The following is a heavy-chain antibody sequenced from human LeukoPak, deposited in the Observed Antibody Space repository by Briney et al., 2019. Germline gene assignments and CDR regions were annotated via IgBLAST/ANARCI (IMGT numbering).Heavy chain of an antibody. J-gene: IGHJ4*02. V-gene: IGHV3-30*18. CDR2: FSSDGRST. Sequence: GGSLRLSCAASGFTFSTFNMHWVRQAPGEGLEWVAVFSSDGRSTFYAENVQGRLTLSRDNSKNTLSLQMNSLRAEDTAVYYCAKSYYYHSGSFDYWGQGTLVTVSS. CDR1: GFTFSTFN. CDR3: AKSYYYHSGSFDY. D-gene: IGHD3-10*01.